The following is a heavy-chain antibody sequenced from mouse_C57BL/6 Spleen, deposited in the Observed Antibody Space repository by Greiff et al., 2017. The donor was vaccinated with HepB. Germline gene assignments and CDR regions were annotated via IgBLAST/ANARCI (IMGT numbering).Heavy chain of an antibody. CDR3: ARLYDYDLAWFAY. CDR1: GFTFSSYT. D-gene: IGHD2-4*01. Sequence: EVKVVESGGGLVKPGGSLKLSCAASGFTFSSYTMSWVRQTPEKRLEWVATISGGGGNTYYPDSVKGRFTISRDNAKNTLYLQMSSLRSEDTALYYCARLYDYDLAWFAYWGQGTLVTVSA. J-gene: IGHJ3*01. CDR2: ISGGGGNT. V-gene: IGHV5-9*01.